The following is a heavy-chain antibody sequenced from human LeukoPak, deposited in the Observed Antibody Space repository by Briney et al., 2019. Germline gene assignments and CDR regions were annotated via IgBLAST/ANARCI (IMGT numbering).Heavy chain of an antibody. V-gene: IGHV4-59*08. CDR3: ARLYGGNFDY. Sequence: PSENLSLTCTVSGGSISGYYWSWIRQPPGKGLEWIGYIYYSGSTNYNPSLKSRVTISVDTSKNQFSLKLSSVTAADTAVYYCARLYGGNFDYWGQGTLVTVSS. D-gene: IGHD1-26*01. J-gene: IGHJ4*02. CDR2: IYYSGST. CDR1: GGSISGYY.